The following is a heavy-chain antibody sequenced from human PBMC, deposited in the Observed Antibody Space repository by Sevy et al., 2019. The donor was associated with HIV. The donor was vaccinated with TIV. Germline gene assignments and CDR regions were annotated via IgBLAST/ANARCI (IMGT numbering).Heavy chain of an antibody. CDR2: IIPIFGKA. Sequence: ASVKVSCKASGGTFRSYAISWVRQAPGQGLEWMGGIIPIFGKANYAQKFQGRVTITADKSTSTAYMELSSLRSEDTAVYYCASRNNDYGDFDYYYYYYMDVWGKGTTVTVSS. V-gene: IGHV1-69*06. CDR1: GGTFRSYA. J-gene: IGHJ6*03. D-gene: IGHD4-17*01. CDR3: ASRNNDYGDFDYYYYYYMDV.